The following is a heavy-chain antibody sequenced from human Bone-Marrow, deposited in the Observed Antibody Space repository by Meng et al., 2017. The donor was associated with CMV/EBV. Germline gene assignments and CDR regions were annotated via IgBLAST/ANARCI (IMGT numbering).Heavy chain of an antibody. CDR1: GGSISSYY. D-gene: IGHD2-2*01. J-gene: IGHJ4*02. Sequence: SETLSLTCTVSGGSISSYYWSWIRQPPGKGLEWIGYIYYSGSTNYNPSLKSRVTISVDTSKNQFSLKLSSVTAADTAVYYCARQTSGYCSSTSCYFGGSGIDYWGQGTLVTFSS. CDR3: ARQTSGYCSSTSCYFGGSGIDY. V-gene: IGHV4-59*08. CDR2: IYYSGST.